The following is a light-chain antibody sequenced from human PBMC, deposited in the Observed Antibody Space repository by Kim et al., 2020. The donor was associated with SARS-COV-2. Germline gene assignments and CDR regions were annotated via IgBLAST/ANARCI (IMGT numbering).Light chain of an antibody. CDR3: TSYASSTRYV. CDR1: SSDVGGYNY. Sequence: QSALTQPASVSGSPGQSITISCTGTSSDVGGYNYVSWYQQHPGKAPKLMIYEVSKRPSGVSNRFSGSKSGNTASLTISGLQAEDEADYYCTSYASSTRYVFGGGTKVTVL. J-gene: IGLJ1*01. V-gene: IGLV2-14*01. CDR2: EVS.